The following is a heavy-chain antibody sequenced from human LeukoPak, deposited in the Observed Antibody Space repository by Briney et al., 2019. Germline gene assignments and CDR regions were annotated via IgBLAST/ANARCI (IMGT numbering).Heavy chain of an antibody. CDR3: ARVGPWVNPDYYYYYMDV. CDR2: INHSGST. V-gene: IGHV4-34*01. CDR1: GGSFSGYY. D-gene: IGHD1-14*01. J-gene: IGHJ6*03. Sequence: SETPSLTCAVYGGSFSGYYWSWIRQPPGKGLEWIGEINHSGSTNYNPSLKSRVTISVDTSKNQFSLTLSSVTAADTAVYYCARVGPWVNPDYYYYYMDVWGKGTTVTVSS.